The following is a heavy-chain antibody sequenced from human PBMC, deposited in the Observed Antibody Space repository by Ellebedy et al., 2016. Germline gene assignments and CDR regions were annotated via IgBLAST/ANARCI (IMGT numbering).Heavy chain of an antibody. D-gene: IGHD2-21*02. Sequence: SETLSLXXTVSGGSISSGDYYWGWFRQPPGKRLEWIGSIYYSGTTYYDASLKSRVAISLDKSKNQFSLRLNSVTAAETAVYFCARATATGLSDYWGQGTLVTVSS. J-gene: IGHJ4*02. CDR3: ARATATGLSDY. CDR1: GGSISSGDYY. CDR2: IYYSGTT. V-gene: IGHV4-39*01.